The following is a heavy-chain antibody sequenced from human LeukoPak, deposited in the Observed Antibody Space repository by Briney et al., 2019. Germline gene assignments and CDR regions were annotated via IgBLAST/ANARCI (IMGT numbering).Heavy chain of an antibody. CDR1: GSTFSSYG. J-gene: IGHJ4*02. Sequence: GGSLRLSCAASGSTFSSYGMHWVRQAPGKGLEWVAVISYDGSNKYYADSVKGRFTISRDNSKNTLYLQMNSLRAEDTAVYYCALGIAAAGTAYWGQGTLVTVSS. V-gene: IGHV3-30*03. CDR3: ALGIAAAGTAY. D-gene: IGHD6-13*01. CDR2: ISYDGSNK.